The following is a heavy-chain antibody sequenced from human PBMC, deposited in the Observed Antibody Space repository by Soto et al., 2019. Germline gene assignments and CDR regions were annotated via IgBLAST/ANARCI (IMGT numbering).Heavy chain of an antibody. Sequence: QVQLVESGGGVVQPGRSLRLSCAASGFTFSSYAMHWVRQAPGKGLEWVAVISYDGSNKYYADSVKGRLTISRDNSKNTLYLQMNSLRAEDTAVYYCARVVIYDFDPYYFDYWGQGTLVTVSS. V-gene: IGHV3-30-3*01. D-gene: IGHD3-3*01. CDR3: ARVVIYDFDPYYFDY. J-gene: IGHJ4*02. CDR1: GFTFSSYA. CDR2: ISYDGSNK.